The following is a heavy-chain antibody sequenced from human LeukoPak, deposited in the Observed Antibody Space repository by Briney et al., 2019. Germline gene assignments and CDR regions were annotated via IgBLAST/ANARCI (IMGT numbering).Heavy chain of an antibody. Sequence: PGGSLRLSCAASGFTFSSYWMSWVRQAPGKGLEWVANIKQDGSEKYYVDSVKGRFTISRDNAKNSLYLQMNSLRAEDTAVYYCARAASTVVPAALNWFDPSGQGTLVTVSS. CDR2: IKQDGSEK. J-gene: IGHJ5*02. CDR3: ARAASTVVPAALNWFDP. D-gene: IGHD2-2*01. CDR1: GFTFSSYW. V-gene: IGHV3-7*01.